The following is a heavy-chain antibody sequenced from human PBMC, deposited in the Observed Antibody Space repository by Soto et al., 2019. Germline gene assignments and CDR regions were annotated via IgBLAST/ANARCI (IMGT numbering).Heavy chain of an antibody. V-gene: IGHV5-51*01. CDR3: ARRYGGDYEAFDI. Sequence: PGESLKNSCKGSGYSCTSYWIGWVRQMTGKGLEWMGIIYPGDSDTRYSPSFQGQVTISADKSISTAYLQWSSLKASDTAMYYCARRYGGDYEAFDIWGQGTMVTVSS. J-gene: IGHJ3*02. CDR2: IYPGDSDT. CDR1: GYSCTSYW. D-gene: IGHD4-17*01.